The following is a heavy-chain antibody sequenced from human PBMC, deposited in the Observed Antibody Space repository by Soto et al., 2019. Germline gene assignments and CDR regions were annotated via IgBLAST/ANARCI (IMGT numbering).Heavy chain of an antibody. Sequence: ASVKVSCKASGYTFTKFHIHWVRQAPGQGLEWMGMIDPSGGVTRDAQRFQGRITMTSDTSTSSVYMELRGLTSEDTAVYYCAKPLTIFGVAPYWGQGTLVTVSS. V-gene: IGHV1-46*01. CDR2: IDPSGGVT. CDR3: AKPLTIFGVAPY. D-gene: IGHD3-3*01. J-gene: IGHJ4*02. CDR1: GYTFTKFH.